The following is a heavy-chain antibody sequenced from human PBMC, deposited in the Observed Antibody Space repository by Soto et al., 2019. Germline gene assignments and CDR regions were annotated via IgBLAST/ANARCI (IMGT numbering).Heavy chain of an antibody. CDR3: ARGFFRPPSTHNFDY. J-gene: IGHJ4*02. D-gene: IGHD2-21*01. CDR1: GYSFTSFW. V-gene: IGHV5-51*01. CDR2: INPVDSDT. Sequence: GESLKISCQGFGYSFTSFWIGWVRQMPGKGLEWMGIINPVDSDTRYSPSFQGQVTISVDKSITTAYLQWSSLKASDTAMYYFARGFFRPPSTHNFDYWGLGTLVTVSS.